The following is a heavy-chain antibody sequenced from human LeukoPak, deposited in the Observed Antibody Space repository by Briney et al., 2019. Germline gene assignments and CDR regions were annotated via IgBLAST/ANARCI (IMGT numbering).Heavy chain of an antibody. CDR3: ARDTGGWAFDV. V-gene: IGHV3-23*01. CDR2: ISGSGGST. Sequence: HPGGSLRLSCAASGFTFRSYSMNWVRQAPGKGVEWVSAISGSGGSTYYADSVKGRFTISRDNSKNMPYLQMNSLRAEDTAVYYCARDTGGWAFDVWGQGTMVTVSS. D-gene: IGHD1-1*01. CDR1: GFTFRSYS. J-gene: IGHJ3*01.